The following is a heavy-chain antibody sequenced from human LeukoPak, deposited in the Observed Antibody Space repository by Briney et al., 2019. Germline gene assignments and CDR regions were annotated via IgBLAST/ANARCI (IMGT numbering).Heavy chain of an antibody. CDR3: ARDVYGSGYSPLS. J-gene: IGHJ5*02. CDR2: IWYDGSNK. CDR1: GFTFSSYG. Sequence: GGSLRLSCAASGFTFSSYGMHWVRQAPGKGLEWVAVIWYDGSNKYYADSVKGRFTISRDNSKNTLYLQMNSLRAEDTAVYYCARDVYGSGYSPLSWGQGTLVTVSS. D-gene: IGHD3-22*01. V-gene: IGHV3-33*01.